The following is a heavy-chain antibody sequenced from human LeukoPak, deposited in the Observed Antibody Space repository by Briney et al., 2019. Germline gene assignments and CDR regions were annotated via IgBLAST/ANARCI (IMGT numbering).Heavy chain of an antibody. CDR1: GFTFSSYW. V-gene: IGHV3-74*01. Sequence: GGSLRLSCAASGFTFSSYWMHWVRQAPGKGLVWVSRINSDGSSTSYADSVKGRFTISRDNSKNTLYLQMNSLRAEDTAVYYCAKIGYYYYYYMDVWGKGTTVTVSS. CDR2: INSDGSST. CDR3: AKIGYYYYYYMDV. J-gene: IGHJ6*03.